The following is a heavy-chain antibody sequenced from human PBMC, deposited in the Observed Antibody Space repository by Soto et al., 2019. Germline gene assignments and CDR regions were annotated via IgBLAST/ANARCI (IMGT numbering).Heavy chain of an antibody. J-gene: IGHJ6*02. CDR3: APIGQLVQNYYYYYGMDV. V-gene: IGHV3-48*02. CDR1: GFTFSSYS. D-gene: IGHD6-6*01. CDR2: ISSSSSTI. Sequence: EVQLVESGGDLVQPGGSLRLSCAASGFTFSSYSMNWVRQAPGKGLEWVSYISSSSSTIYYADSVKGRFTISRDNAKNSLYLQMNSLRDEDTAVYYCAPIGQLVQNYYYYYGMDVWGQGTTVTVSS.